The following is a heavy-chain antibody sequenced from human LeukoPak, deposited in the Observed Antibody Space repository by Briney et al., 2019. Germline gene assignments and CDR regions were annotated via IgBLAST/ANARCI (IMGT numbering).Heavy chain of an antibody. V-gene: IGHV1-46*01. J-gene: IGHJ6*02. CDR2: INPSGGST. CDR3: ASRPFQYYYGMDV. D-gene: IGHD3-3*02. Sequence: ASVKASCKASGYTFTSYYMHWVRQAPGQGLEWMGIINPSGGSTSYAQKFQGRVTMTRDTSTSTVYMELSSLRSEDTAVYYCASRPFQYYYGMDVWGQGTTVTVSS. CDR1: GYTFTSYY.